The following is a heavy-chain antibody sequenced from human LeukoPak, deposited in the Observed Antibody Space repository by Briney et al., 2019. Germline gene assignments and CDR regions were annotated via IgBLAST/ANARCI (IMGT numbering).Heavy chain of an antibody. D-gene: IGHD3-10*01. J-gene: IGHJ4*02. Sequence: SETLSLTCAVSGGSISSGGYSWSWIRQPPGKGLEWIGYIYHSGSTYYNPSLKSRVTISVDTSKNQFSLKLSSVTAADTAVYYCARETRFGELFHEPYFDYWGQGTLVTVSS. CDR1: GGSISSGGYS. V-gene: IGHV4-30-2*01. CDR2: IYHSGST. CDR3: ARETRFGELFHEPYFDY.